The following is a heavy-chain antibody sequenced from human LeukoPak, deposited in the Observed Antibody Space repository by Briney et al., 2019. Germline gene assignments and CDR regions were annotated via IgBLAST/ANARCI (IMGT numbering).Heavy chain of an antibody. J-gene: IGHJ5*02. Sequence: GASVKVSCKXSGYTFTSYGISWVRQAPGQGLEWMGWISAYNGNTNYAQKLQGRVTTTTDTSTSTAYMELRSLRSDDTAVYYCARDRAGPPDPFDPWGQGTLVTVSS. CDR1: GYTFTSYG. D-gene: IGHD1-14*01. V-gene: IGHV1-18*01. CDR3: ARDRAGPPDPFDP. CDR2: ISAYNGNT.